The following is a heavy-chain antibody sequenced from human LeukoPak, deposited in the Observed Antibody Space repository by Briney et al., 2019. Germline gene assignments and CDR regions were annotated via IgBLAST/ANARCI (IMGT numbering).Heavy chain of an antibody. CDR1: GGDFNSHI. V-gene: IGHV1-69*02. J-gene: IGHJ6*02. D-gene: IGHD3-3*01. CDR3: ATPSDGSNTIFGVVNRHYGMDV. Sequence: ASVKVSCKASGGDFNSHIINGVRQAPGQGLEWMGRIIPILGIANYAQKFQGRVTITADKSTSTAYMELSSLRSEDTAVYYCATPSDGSNTIFGVVNRHYGMDVWGQGTTVTVSS. CDR2: IIPILGIA.